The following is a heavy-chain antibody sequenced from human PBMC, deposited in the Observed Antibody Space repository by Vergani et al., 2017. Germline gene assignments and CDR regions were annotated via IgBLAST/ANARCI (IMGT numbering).Heavy chain of an antibody. CDR2: INSDGSST. J-gene: IGHJ4*02. V-gene: IGHV3-74*01. CDR1: GFTFSSYW. CDR3: ARDIVDTAMVVDY. Sequence: EVQLVESGGGLVQPGGSLRLSCAASGFTFSSYWMHWVRQAPGKGLVWVSRINSDGSSTSYADSVKGRFTISRDNAKNSLYLQMNSLRAEDTAVYYCARDIVDTAMVVDYWGQGTLVTVSS. D-gene: IGHD5-18*01.